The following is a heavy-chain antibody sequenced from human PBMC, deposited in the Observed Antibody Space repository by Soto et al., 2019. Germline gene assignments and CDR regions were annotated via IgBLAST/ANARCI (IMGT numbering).Heavy chain of an antibody. Sequence: GGSLRLSCAASGFTFSSYGMRWVRQAPGKGLEWVAVISYDGSNKYYADSVKGRFTISRDNSKNTLYLQMNSLRAEDTAVYYCAKDPGIAARVALNWFDPWGQGTLVTVSS. J-gene: IGHJ5*02. CDR1: GFTFSSYG. CDR3: AKDPGIAARVALNWFDP. V-gene: IGHV3-30*18. CDR2: ISYDGSNK. D-gene: IGHD6-13*01.